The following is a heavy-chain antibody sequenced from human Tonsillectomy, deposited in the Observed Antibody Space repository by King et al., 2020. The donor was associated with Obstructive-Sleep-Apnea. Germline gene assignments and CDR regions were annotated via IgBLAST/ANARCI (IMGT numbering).Heavy chain of an antibody. J-gene: IGHJ4*02. D-gene: IGHD3-10*01. CDR1: GFTFGDYA. Sequence: VQLVESGGGLVQPGRSLRLSCTASGFTFGDYAMSWFRQAPGKGLEWVGFIRSKAYGGTTEYAASVKGRFTLSRDDSKSIAYLQMNSLKTEDTAGYYCTRLEGVLLWFGESWGQGTLVTVSS. CDR3: TRLEGVLLWFGES. CDR2: IRSKAYGGTT. V-gene: IGHV3-49*03.